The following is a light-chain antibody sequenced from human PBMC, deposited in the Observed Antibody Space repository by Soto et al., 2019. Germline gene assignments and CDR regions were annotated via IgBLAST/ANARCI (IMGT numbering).Light chain of an antibody. CDR1: QVVFYNSKNY. CDR3: LQYSSHPFT. J-gene: IGKJ4*01. Sequence: DIVMTQSPDSLAVSLGERATINCKSSQVVFYNSKNYLGWYQQKPGQPPKLLIYWASTRESGVPDRFSGSGSGTDFTINISTLKDDDVGAYYCLQYSSHPFTFGGGTK. V-gene: IGKV4-1*01. CDR2: WAS.